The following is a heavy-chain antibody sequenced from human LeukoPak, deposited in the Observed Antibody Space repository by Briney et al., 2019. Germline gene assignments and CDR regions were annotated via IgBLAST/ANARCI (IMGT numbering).Heavy chain of an antibody. Sequence: GGSLRLSCAASGFTFSSYGMHWVRQAPGKGLEWVAVIWYDGSNKYYADSVKGRFTISRDNSKNTLYLQMNSLRAEDTAVYYCAKFDYGSGSSSYFDYWGQGTLVTVSS. J-gene: IGHJ4*02. V-gene: IGHV3-30*02. D-gene: IGHD3-10*01. CDR3: AKFDYGSGSSSYFDY. CDR1: GFTFSSYG. CDR2: IWYDGSNK.